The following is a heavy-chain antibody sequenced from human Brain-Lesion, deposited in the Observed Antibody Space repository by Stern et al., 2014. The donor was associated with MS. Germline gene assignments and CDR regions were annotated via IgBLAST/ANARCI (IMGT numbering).Heavy chain of an antibody. CDR2: MSYSGST. J-gene: IGHJ4*02. Sequence: QMQLVESGSGLVKPSETLSLTCTVSGGSISRSTYYWGWIRQPPGEGLEWIGSMSYSGSTFYNPSVKSRVTISVDTSNNQFSLKLSSGTAADTAVYYCARLTGVVDYWGQGTLVTVSS. V-gene: IGHV4-39*01. CDR3: ARLTGVVDY. D-gene: IGHD7-27*01. CDR1: GGSISRSTYY.